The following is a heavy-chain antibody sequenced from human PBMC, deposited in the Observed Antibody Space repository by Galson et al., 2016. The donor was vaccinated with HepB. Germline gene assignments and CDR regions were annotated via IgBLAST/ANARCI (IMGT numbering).Heavy chain of an antibody. D-gene: IGHD3-10*01. J-gene: IGHJ3*01. CDR1: GLNVTKFW. Sequence: SLRLSCAASGLNVTKFWMSWVRQAPGKGLEWVANINHDGREKYYVDSAEGRFIISKDNAKDSLYLQMNSLRSEDTAVYYCARDPGWGVLDLWGQGTLVTVSS. CDR2: INHDGREK. V-gene: IGHV3-7*03. CDR3: ARDPGWGVLDL.